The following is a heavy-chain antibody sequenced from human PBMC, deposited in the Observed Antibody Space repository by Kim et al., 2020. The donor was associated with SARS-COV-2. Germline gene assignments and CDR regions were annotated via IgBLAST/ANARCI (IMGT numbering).Heavy chain of an antibody. V-gene: IGHV1-69*01. J-gene: IGHJ4*02. CDR3: ARDRAYSSGWFYFDY. Sequence: QKFQGRVTITADESTSTAYRELSSLRSEDTAVYYCARDRAYSSGWFYFDYWGQGTLVTVSS. D-gene: IGHD6-19*01.